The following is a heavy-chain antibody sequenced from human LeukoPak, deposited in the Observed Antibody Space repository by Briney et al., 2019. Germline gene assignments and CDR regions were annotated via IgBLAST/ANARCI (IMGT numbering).Heavy chain of an antibody. Sequence: PGGSLRLSCAASGFTFSSYEMNWVRQAPGKGLEWVSYISSSGSTVYYADSVKGRFTISRDNAKNSLYLQMNSLRAEDTAVYYCARRGYNWKFDYWGQGTLVTVSS. J-gene: IGHJ4*02. V-gene: IGHV3-48*03. D-gene: IGHD1-20*01. CDR1: GFTFSSYE. CDR3: ARRGYNWKFDY. CDR2: ISSSGSTV.